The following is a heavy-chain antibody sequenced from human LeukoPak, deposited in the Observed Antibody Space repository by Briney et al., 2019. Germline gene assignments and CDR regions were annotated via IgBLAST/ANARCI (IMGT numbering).Heavy chain of an antibody. CDR1: DGTISSYY. Sequence: SETLSLTCIVSDGTISSYYWSWVRQSAGKGLEWLGHVDSSGSPTYNPSLDSRVTISVDKTKRQFYLQLRSVTAADTAVYYCARNRRGHTVVVTRFFDIWGCGTRVTVSS. D-gene: IGHD2-21*02. CDR2: VDSSGSP. J-gene: IGHJ2*01. CDR3: ARNRRGHTVVVTRFFDI. V-gene: IGHV4-4*07.